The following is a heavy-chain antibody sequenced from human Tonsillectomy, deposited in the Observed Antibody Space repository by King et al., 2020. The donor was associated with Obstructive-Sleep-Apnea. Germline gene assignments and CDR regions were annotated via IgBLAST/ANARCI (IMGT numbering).Heavy chain of an antibody. V-gene: IGHV3-30*18. CDR3: AKGASGFGDFDY. Sequence: VQLVESGGGVVQPGRSLRLSCAASGFTFSRYVMHWVRQAPGKGLEWVAVTSYDGRNNYYADSVKGRFTIPRDNSKNTLYLQMNSLRAEDTAVYYCAKGASGFGDFDYWGQGTLVTVSS. CDR1: GFTFSRYV. CDR2: TSYDGRNN. J-gene: IGHJ4*02. D-gene: IGHD3-10*01.